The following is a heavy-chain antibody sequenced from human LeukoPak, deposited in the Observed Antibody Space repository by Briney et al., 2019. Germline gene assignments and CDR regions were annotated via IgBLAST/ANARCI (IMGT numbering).Heavy chain of an antibody. D-gene: IGHD6-13*01. CDR3: SGMAAGVDY. J-gene: IGHJ4*02. Sequence: ETLSLTCTVSGGSISSSSYYWGWVRQAPGKGLEWVSVIYSGGSTYYADSVKGRFTISRDNSKNTLYLQMNSLRAEDTAVYYCSGMAAGVDYWGQGTLVTVSS. CDR2: IYSGGST. CDR1: GGSISSSSYY. V-gene: IGHV3-53*01.